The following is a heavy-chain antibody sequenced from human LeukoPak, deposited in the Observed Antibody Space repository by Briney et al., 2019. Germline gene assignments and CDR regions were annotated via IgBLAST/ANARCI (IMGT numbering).Heavy chain of an antibody. J-gene: IGHJ4*02. Sequence: PSETLSLTCTVSGDSISRGSYYWDWIRPPPGKGLVWIGSIYSSGSTYYSPSLKSRVTTSVETSSNQFSLKLSSVTAADMAVYYCARRGLGATGSDYWGQGTLVTVSS. D-gene: IGHD1-26*01. CDR1: GDSISRGSYY. CDR2: IYSSGST. V-gene: IGHV4-39*01. CDR3: ARRGLGATGSDY.